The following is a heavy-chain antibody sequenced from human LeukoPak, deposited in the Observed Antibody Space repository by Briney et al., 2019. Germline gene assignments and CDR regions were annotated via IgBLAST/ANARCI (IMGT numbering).Heavy chain of an antibody. CDR2: IRYDGSGK. Sequence: GGSLRLSCAASGFTFGSYGMHWVRQAPGKGLEWVAFIRYDGSGKYYADSVKGRFTVSRDNSKNTLYLQMNSLRAEDTTVYYCAKASGQAGYCSSTSCHYTLDYWGQGTLVTVSS. CDR1: GFTFGSYG. J-gene: IGHJ4*02. D-gene: IGHD2-2*01. CDR3: AKASGQAGYCSSTSCHYTLDY. V-gene: IGHV3-30*02.